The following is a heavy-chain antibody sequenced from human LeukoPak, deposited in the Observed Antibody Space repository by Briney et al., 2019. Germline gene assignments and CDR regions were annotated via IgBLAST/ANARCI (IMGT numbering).Heavy chain of an antibody. D-gene: IGHD4-17*01. CDR1: GFTFSSYS. J-gene: IGHJ4*02. Sequence: GGSLRLSCAASGFTFSSYSMNWVRQAPGKGLEWVSSISSSSSYIYYADSVKGRFTNSRDNAKNSLYLQMNSLRAEDTAVYYCARGMTTVTTAFDYWGQGTLVTVSS. CDR2: ISSSSSYI. CDR3: ARGMTTVTTAFDY. V-gene: IGHV3-21*01.